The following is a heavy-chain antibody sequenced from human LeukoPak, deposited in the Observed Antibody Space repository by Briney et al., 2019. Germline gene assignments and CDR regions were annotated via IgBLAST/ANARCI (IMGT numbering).Heavy chain of an antibody. V-gene: IGHV3-23*01. CDR3: ANDLAGMITFGGVIVPCY. CDR1: GFTFSSYA. J-gene: IGHJ4*02. CDR2: ISGSGGNT. Sequence: GGSLRLSCAASGFTFSSYAMSWVRQAPGKGLEWVSAISGSGGNTYYADSVKGRFTISRDNSKNTLYLQMNSLRAEDTAVYYCANDLAGMITFGGVIVPCYWGQGTLVTVSS. D-gene: IGHD3-16*02.